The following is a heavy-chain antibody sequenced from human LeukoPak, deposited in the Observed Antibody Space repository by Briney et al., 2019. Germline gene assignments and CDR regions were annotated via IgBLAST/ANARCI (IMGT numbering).Heavy chain of an antibody. D-gene: IGHD6-19*01. Sequence: GASVKVSCKASGYTFTSYGISWVRQAPGQGLEWMGWISAYNGNTNYAQKLQGRVTMTTDTSTSTAYIELRSLRSDDTAVYYCARAHSSGWCYEGGYDYWGQGTLVTVSS. V-gene: IGHV1-18*01. CDR1: GYTFTSYG. CDR2: ISAYNGNT. CDR3: ARAHSSGWCYEGGYDY. J-gene: IGHJ4*02.